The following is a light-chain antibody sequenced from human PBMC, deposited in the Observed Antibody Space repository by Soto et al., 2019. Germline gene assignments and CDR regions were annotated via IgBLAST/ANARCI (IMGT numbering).Light chain of an antibody. J-gene: IGLJ1*01. CDR2: DVS. V-gene: IGLV2-14*01. CDR3: SSYTSSSI. Sequence: QPVLTQPASVSGSPGQSITISCTGTSSDVGGYNYVSWYQQHPGKAPKLMIYDVSNRPSGVSNRFSGSKSGNTASLTISGLQAEDEADYYCSSYTSSSIFGTGTKVTVL. CDR1: SSDVGGYNY.